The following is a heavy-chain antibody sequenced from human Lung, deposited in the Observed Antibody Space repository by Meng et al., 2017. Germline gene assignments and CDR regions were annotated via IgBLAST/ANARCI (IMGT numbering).Heavy chain of an antibody. Sequence: QVTLIQSGAEVKTPGASVKVSFKASGYTFTTYGISWVRQAPGQGLEWMGWISPYNGYTSSIQKFQGRVTMTTDTSTSTAYMELMSLGSDDTAVYYCEILSHCTGGTCYPYDYWGQGTLVTVSS. V-gene: IGHV1-18*01. CDR1: GYTFTTYG. D-gene: IGHD2-15*01. CDR3: EILSHCTGGTCYPYDY. J-gene: IGHJ4*02. CDR2: ISPYNGYT.